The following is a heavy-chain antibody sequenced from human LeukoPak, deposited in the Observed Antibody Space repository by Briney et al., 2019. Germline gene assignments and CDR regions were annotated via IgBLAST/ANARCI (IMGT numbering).Heavy chain of an antibody. V-gene: IGHV1-8*01. D-gene: IGHD6-6*01. Sequence: GASVKVSCKASGYTFTSYDINWVGQATGQGLEWMGWINPNSRNTGYAQNFQGRVPMTRNTSISTAYMELSSLRSEDTAVYYWARVRSVAFDYWGQGTVVSVSS. CDR1: GYTFTSYD. CDR3: ARVRSVAFDY. CDR2: INPNSRNT. J-gene: IGHJ4*02.